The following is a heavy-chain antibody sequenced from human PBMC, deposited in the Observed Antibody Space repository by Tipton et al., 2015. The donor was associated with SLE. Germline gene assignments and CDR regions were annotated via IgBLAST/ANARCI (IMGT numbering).Heavy chain of an antibody. CDR1: GGSISGYY. D-gene: IGHD2-15*01. CDR2: INHSGST. V-gene: IGHV4-34*01. J-gene: IGHJ4*02. Sequence: TLSLTCTVSGGSISGYYWSWIRQPPGKGLEWIGEINHSGSTNYNPSLKSRVTISVDTSKNQFSLKLSSVTAADTAVYYCARRSLLPRYFDYWGQGTLVTVSS. CDR3: ARRSLLPRYFDY.